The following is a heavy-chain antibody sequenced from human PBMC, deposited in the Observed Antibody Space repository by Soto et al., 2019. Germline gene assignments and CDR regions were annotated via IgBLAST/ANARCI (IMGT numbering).Heavy chain of an antibody. J-gene: IGHJ5*02. CDR2: IYYSGST. V-gene: IGHV4-59*08. CDR3: ASGVKFWSGYFWFDP. D-gene: IGHD3-3*01. CDR1: GGSSSSYY. Sequence: TSETLSLTCTVAGGSSSSYYWSWIRQPPGKGLEWIGYIYYSGSTNYNPSLKSRATISVDTSKNQFSLKLSSVTAADTAVYYCASGVKFWSGYFWFDPWGQGTLVTVPQ.